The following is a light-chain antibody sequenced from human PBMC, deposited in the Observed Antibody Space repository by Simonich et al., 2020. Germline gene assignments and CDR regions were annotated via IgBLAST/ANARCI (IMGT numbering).Light chain of an antibody. J-gene: IGLJ2*01. CDR1: SSDVGSYNL. CDR2: EGS. V-gene: IGLV2-23*01. Sequence: QSAPTQPASVSGSPGQSITISFTGTSSDVGSYNLVSWYQQHPGKAPKLMIYEGSKRPSGVSNRFSGSKSGNTASLTISGLQAEDEADYYCCSYAGSSTVVFGGGTKLTVL. CDR3: CSYAGSSTVV.